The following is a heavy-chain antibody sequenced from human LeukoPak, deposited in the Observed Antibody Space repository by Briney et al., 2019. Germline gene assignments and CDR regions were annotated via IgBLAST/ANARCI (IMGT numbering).Heavy chain of an antibody. Sequence: SETLSLTCAVYGGSFSGYYWSWLRQPPGKGLEWIGEINHSGSTNYNPSLKSRVTISVDTSKNQFSLKLSSVTAADTAVYYCARGRRGIVVVPAAIGYFDYWGQGTLVTVSS. V-gene: IGHV4-34*01. J-gene: IGHJ4*02. D-gene: IGHD2-2*01. CDR2: INHSGST. CDR3: ARGRRGIVVVPAAIGYFDY. CDR1: GGSFSGYY.